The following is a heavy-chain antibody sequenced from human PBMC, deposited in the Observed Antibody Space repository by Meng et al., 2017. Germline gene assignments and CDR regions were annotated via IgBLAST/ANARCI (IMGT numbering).Heavy chain of an antibody. CDR2: IIPIFGTA. V-gene: IGHV1-69*01. D-gene: IGHD3-10*01. CDR3: ASYSSVRGIAY. CDR1: GGTFSSYA. J-gene: IGHJ4*02. Sequence: GRLGQVGAGVKKPGSSVKVSCKASGGTFSSYAISWVRQAPGQGLEWMGGIIPIFGTANYAQKFQGRVTITADESTSTAYMELSSLRSEDTAVYYCASYSSVRGIAYWGQGTLVTVSS.